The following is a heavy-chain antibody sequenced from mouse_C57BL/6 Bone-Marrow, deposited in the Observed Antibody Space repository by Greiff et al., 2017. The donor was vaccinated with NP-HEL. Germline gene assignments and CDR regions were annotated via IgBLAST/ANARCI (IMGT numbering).Heavy chain of an antibody. D-gene: IGHD1-1*01. CDR3: ASPYYYGSSPYWYFDV. J-gene: IGHJ1*03. V-gene: IGHV1-52*01. CDR2: IDPSDSET. CDR1: GYTFTSYW. Sequence: QVQLQQPGAELVRPGSSVKLSCKASGYTFTSYWMHWVKQRPIQGLEWIGNIDPSDSETHYNQKFKDKATLTVDKSSSTAYMQLSSLTSEDSAVYYCASPYYYGSSPYWYFDVWGTGTTVTVSS.